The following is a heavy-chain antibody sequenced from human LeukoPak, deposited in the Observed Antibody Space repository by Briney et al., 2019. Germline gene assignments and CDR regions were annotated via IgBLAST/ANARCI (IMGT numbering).Heavy chain of an antibody. CDR2: IYFSGST. CDR3: ARNILGSDTFDI. V-gene: IGHV4-31*03. Sequence: KASQTLSVTCTVSGGSISSGGHYWSWVRQHPGRGLEWIGYIYFSGSTYYNPSLRSRVTISLDTSKNQFSLKLNSVTAADTAIYYCARNILGSDTFDIWGQGTLVTVSS. CDR1: GGSISSGGHY. D-gene: IGHD7-27*01. J-gene: IGHJ3*02.